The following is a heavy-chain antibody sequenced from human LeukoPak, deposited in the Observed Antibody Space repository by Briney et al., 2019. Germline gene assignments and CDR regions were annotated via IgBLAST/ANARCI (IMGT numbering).Heavy chain of an antibody. J-gene: IGHJ4*02. CDR2: MNSDGSST. D-gene: IGHD6-13*01. CDR3: AREFSSWFSMDY. V-gene: IGHV3-74*01. CDR1: GFTLRSYW. Sequence: PGGSLRLSCAASGFTLRSYWMHWVRPAPGKGLVWVSRMNSDGSSTTYADSVKGRFTISRDNAKNTLYLQMNSLRAEDTAVYYCAREFSSWFSMDYWGQGTLVTVSS.